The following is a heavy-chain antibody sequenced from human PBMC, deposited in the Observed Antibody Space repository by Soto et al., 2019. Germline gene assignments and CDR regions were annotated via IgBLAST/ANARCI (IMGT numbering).Heavy chain of an antibody. Sequence: PGGSLRLSCAASGFPFRDYYMSWIRQAPGKGLEWVSYISSSGSTTYYADSVKGRFTISRDNAKNSLYLQMNSLRAEDTAVYYCARCPYGYLGHYYMDVWGKGTTVTVSS. CDR1: GFPFRDYY. CDR3: ARCPYGYLGHYYMDV. J-gene: IGHJ6*03. CDR2: ISSSGSTT. D-gene: IGHD5-18*01. V-gene: IGHV3-11*01.